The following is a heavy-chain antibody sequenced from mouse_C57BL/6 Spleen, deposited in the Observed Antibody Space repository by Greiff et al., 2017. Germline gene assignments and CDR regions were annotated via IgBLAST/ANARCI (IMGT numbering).Heavy chain of an antibody. D-gene: IGHD1-1*01. Sequence: EVQLQQSGPELVKPGASVTISCKASGYSFTDYNMNWVKQSNGKSLEWIGVINPNYGTTSYKQKFKGKATLTVDQSSSTDYMQLNSLTSEDSAVYYCARTDSSSSHWYFDVWGTGTTVTVSS. V-gene: IGHV1-39*01. CDR3: ARTDSSSSHWYFDV. J-gene: IGHJ1*03. CDR1: GYSFTDYN. CDR2: INPNYGTT.